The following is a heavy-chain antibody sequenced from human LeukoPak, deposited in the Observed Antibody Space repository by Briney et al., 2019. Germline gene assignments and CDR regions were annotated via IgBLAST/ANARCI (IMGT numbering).Heavy chain of an antibody. Sequence: QPGGSLRLSCAASEFSVGSNYMTWVRQAPGKGLEWVSLIYSGGSTYYADSVKGRFTISRDNSKNTLYLQMNSLRAEDTAVYYCARDGNPKYYYDSSGFDAFDIWGQGTMVTVSS. CDR3: ARDGNPKYYYDSSGFDAFDI. D-gene: IGHD3-22*01. CDR2: IYSGGST. V-gene: IGHV3-66*01. J-gene: IGHJ3*02. CDR1: EFSVGSNY.